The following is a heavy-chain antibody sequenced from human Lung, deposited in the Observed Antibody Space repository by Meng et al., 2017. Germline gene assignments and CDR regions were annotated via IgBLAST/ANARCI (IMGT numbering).Heavy chain of an antibody. Sequence: GEGLVAPSETLSLICVVAGASFSDYFWRWIRQPPGKGLEGIGEINHSGSTNYNPSLESRATISVDTSQNNLSLKLSSVTAADSAVYYCARGPTTMAHDFDYWGQGTLVTVSS. CDR2: INHSGST. V-gene: IGHV4-34*01. J-gene: IGHJ4*02. CDR1: GASFSDYF. D-gene: IGHD4-11*01. CDR3: ARGPTTMAHDFDY.